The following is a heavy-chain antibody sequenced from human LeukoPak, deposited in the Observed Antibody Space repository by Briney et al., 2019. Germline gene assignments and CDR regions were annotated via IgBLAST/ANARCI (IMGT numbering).Heavy chain of an antibody. CDR1: GGSISSYY. Sequence: SETLSLTCTVSGGSISSYYWSWIRQPQGKGLEWIGYIYYSGSTNYNPSLKSRVTISVDTSKNQFSLKLSSVTAADTAVYYCARDTQFYYDSSGYYQGDAFDIWGQGTMVTVSS. V-gene: IGHV4-59*01. CDR2: IYYSGST. J-gene: IGHJ3*02. D-gene: IGHD3-22*01. CDR3: ARDTQFYYDSSGYYQGDAFDI.